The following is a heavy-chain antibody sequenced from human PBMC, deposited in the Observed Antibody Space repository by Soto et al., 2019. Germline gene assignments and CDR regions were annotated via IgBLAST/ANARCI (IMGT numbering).Heavy chain of an antibody. CDR3: ARARGLIAGQDGFDP. CDR2: IIPILGIA. J-gene: IGHJ5*02. D-gene: IGHD3-16*01. V-gene: IGHV1-69*02. Sequence: QVQLVQSGAEVKKPGSSVKVSCKASGGTFSSYTISWVRQAPGQGLEWMGRIIPILGIANYAQKFQGRVTITADKSTSTAYMELSSLRSEDTAVYYCARARGLIAGQDGFDPWGQGTLVTVSS. CDR1: GGTFSSYT.